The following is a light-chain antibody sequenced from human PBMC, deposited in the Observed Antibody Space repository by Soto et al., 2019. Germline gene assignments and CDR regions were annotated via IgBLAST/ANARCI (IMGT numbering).Light chain of an antibody. V-gene: IGKV1-5*03. CDR3: QQSYSTPLT. Sequence: DIQKTQAPSTLSSSVGDRVTITCRASQTISSWLAWYQQKPGKAPKLLIYKASSLESGVPSRFSGSGSGTEFTLTISSLQPEDFATYYCQQSYSTPLTFGPGTKVDNK. CDR2: KAS. CDR1: QTISSW. J-gene: IGKJ3*01.